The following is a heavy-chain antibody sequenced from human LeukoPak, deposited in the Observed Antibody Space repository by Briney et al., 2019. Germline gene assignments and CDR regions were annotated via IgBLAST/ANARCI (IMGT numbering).Heavy chain of an antibody. D-gene: IGHD1-26*01. CDR1: GYTFTAYY. Sequence: ASVKVSCKASGYTFTAYYIHWVRQAPGQGLEWMGWINPDSGGTKYAQKFQGRVTMTRDTSINTAYMDLSRLRSDDTATYYCARVRWELDDAFDIWGQGTMVTVSS. CDR2: INPDSGGT. V-gene: IGHV1-2*02. J-gene: IGHJ3*02. CDR3: ARVRWELDDAFDI.